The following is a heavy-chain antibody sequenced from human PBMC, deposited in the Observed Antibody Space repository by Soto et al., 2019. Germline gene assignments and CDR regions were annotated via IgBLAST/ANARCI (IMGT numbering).Heavy chain of an antibody. V-gene: IGHV3-7*01. CDR1: GFTFSSYW. CDR3: ADADSY. Sequence: EVQLVESGGGLVQPGGSLRLSCAASGFTFSSYWMSWVRQAPGKGLEWVASINGDGSEKYYVDSVKGRFTISRDNAKNSLSLQMNSLRAEDTAVYYCADADSYWGQATLVTVSS. J-gene: IGHJ4*02. D-gene: IGHD3-3*01. CDR2: INGDGSEK.